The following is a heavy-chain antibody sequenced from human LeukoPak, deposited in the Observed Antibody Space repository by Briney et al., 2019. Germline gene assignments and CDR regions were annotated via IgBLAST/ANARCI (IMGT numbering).Heavy chain of an antibody. CDR2: ISAYNGNT. CDR1: GYTFTSYG. J-gene: IGHJ5*02. CDR3: ARGHPRQNFVGATSYNWFDP. D-gene: IGHD1-26*01. V-gene: IGHV1-18*01. Sequence: ASVKVSCKASGYTFTSYGISWVRQAPGQGLEWMGWISAYNGNTNYAQKLQGRVTMTTDTSTSTASMELRSLRSADTAVYYCARGHPRQNFVGATSYNWFDPWGQGTLVTVSS.